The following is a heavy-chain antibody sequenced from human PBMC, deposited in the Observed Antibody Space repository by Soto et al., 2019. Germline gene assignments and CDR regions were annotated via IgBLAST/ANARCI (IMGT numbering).Heavy chain of an antibody. V-gene: IGHV1-46*01. CDR2: INPSGGST. Sequence: ASVKVSCKASGYTFTSYYMHWVRQAPGQGLEWMGIINPSGGSTSYAQKFQGRVTMTRDTSTSTVYMELSSLRSEDTAVYYCARDQIGIAAAGPPLQYYYGIDVWGQGTTVTVSS. J-gene: IGHJ6*02. D-gene: IGHD6-13*01. CDR3: ARDQIGIAAAGPPLQYYYGIDV. CDR1: GYTFTSYY.